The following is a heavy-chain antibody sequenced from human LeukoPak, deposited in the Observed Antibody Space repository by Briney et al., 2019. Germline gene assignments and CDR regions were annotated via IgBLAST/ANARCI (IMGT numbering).Heavy chain of an antibody. D-gene: IGHD6-25*01. J-gene: IGHJ4*02. V-gene: IGHV3-15*01. CDR2: IKSKIDGGTI. CDR1: GFIFSAYS. Sequence: PGGSLRLSCAASGFIFSAYSMEWVRQAPGKGLEWVGRIKSKIDGGTIDYGAPVKGRFTISRDDSRNTLYLQMNSLKTEDTAVYYCTTRRQDGCWGQGTLVTVS. CDR3: TTRRQDGC.